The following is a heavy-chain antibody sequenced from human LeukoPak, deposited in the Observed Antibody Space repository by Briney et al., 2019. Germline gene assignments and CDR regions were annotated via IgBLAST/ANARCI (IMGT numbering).Heavy chain of an antibody. CDR2: ISGSGGST. CDR3: ARINDFWSKTTFDY. J-gene: IGHJ4*02. V-gene: IGHV3-23*01. CDR1: GFTFSSYA. Sequence: SGGSLRLSCAASGFTFSSYAMSWVRQAPGKGLEWVSAISGSGGSTYYADSVKGRFTISRDNSKNTLYLQMNSLRAEDTAVYYCARINDFWSKTTFDYWGQGTLVTVSS. D-gene: IGHD3-3*01.